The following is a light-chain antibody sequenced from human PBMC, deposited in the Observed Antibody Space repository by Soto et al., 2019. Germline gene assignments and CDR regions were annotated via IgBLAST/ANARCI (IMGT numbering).Light chain of an antibody. V-gene: IGKV3D-15*01. CDR1: QSVDSN. Sequence: MLISHAASSLSVSPEDGATLSCRASQSVDSNLAWYQQKPGQTPRLLIYGASTRPTGIPARFSGGGSGTEFTLTIISLQSEDSAVYYCQQYTYWPLTFGEGTKVDIK. J-gene: IGKJ4*01. CDR3: QQYTYWPLT. CDR2: GAS.